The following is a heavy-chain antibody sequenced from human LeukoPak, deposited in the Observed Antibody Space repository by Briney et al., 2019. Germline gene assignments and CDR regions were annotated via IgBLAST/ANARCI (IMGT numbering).Heavy chain of an antibody. CDR2: IIPIFGTA. D-gene: IGHD3-22*01. CDR3: ARGYDSSGGSLDDLRPRIEDHLGAFDI. Sequence: SVKVSCKASGGTFSSYAISWVRQAPGQGLEWMGGIIPIFGTANYAQKFQGRVTITTDESTSTAYMELSSLRSEDTAVYYCARGYDSSGGSLDDLRPRIEDHLGAFDIWGQGTMVTVSS. V-gene: IGHV1-69*05. CDR1: GGTFSSYA. J-gene: IGHJ3*02.